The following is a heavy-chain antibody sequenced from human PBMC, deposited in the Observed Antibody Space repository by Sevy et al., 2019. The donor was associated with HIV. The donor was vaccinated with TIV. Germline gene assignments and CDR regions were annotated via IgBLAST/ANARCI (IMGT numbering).Heavy chain of an antibody. J-gene: IGHJ3*02. V-gene: IGHV3-21*01. CDR3: ARSFGSGTYWDAFDI. CDR1: GFIFNTYN. CDR2: ITSSSTYI. Sequence: GGSLRLSCAASGFIFNTYNMNWVRQAPGKGLEWVSSITSSSTYIYYADSVRGRFTISSDNTKNYLFLQMNSLRAEDTAVYYCARSFGSGTYWDAFDIWGRGTLVTVSS. D-gene: IGHD3-10*01.